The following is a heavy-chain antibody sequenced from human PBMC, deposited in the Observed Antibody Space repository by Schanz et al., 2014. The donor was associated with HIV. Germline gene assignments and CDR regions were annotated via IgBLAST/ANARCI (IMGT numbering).Heavy chain of an antibody. Sequence: QVQLVESGGGLVKPGGSLRLSCAASGFTFSTYGMHWVRQAPGKGLEWVAVIWYDGSNKYYADSVKGRFTISRDNAKNSLYLQMNSLRAEDTALYYCAKASPYYYDSSGYYYVFDYWGQGTLVTVSS. CDR2: IWYDGSNK. CDR1: GFTFSTYG. J-gene: IGHJ4*02. D-gene: IGHD3-22*01. V-gene: IGHV3-33*03. CDR3: AKASPYYYDSSGYYYVFDY.